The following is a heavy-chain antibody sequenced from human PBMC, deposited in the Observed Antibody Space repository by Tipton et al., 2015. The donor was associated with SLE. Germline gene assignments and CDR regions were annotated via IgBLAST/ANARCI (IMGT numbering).Heavy chain of an antibody. CDR2: INHSGST. CDR3: ARGDGRWELYYMDV. CDR1: GGSFSGYY. J-gene: IGHJ6*03. Sequence: TLSLTCAVYGGSFSGYYWSWIRQPPGKGLEWIGEINHSGSTNYNPSLKSRVTISVDTSKNQFSLKLSSVTAADTAVYYCARGDGRWELYYMDVWGKGTTVTVSS. V-gene: IGHV4-34*01. D-gene: IGHD1-26*01.